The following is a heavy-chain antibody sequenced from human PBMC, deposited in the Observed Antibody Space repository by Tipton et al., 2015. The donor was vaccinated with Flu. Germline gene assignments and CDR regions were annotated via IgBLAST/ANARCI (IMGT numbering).Heavy chain of an antibody. CDR3: ARDPYGDYGMDV. Sequence: TLSLTCTVSGGSISSYYWSWIRQPPGKGLEWIGYIYYSGSTNYNPPLKSRVTISVDTSKNQFSLKLSSVTAADTAVYYCARDPYGDYGMDVWGQGTTVTVSS. CDR2: IYYSGST. CDR1: GGSISSYY. D-gene: IGHD4-17*01. V-gene: IGHV4-59*01. J-gene: IGHJ6*02.